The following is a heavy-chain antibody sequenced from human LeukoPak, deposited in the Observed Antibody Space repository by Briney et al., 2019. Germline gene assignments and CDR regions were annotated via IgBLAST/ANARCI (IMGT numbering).Heavy chain of an antibody. CDR2: IYDTGST. V-gene: IGHV4-30-2*01. Sequence: PSETLSLTCSVSGVSISGAYSWSWIRQTPRKGLEWIGYIYDTGSTDYNPSLKRRVSISLDKSKNQFSLKLTSVTAADTAVYYCARSTRSSWSRLDYWGQGSLVTVSS. CDR1: GVSISGAYS. D-gene: IGHD6-13*01. J-gene: IGHJ4*02. CDR3: ARSTRSSWSRLDY.